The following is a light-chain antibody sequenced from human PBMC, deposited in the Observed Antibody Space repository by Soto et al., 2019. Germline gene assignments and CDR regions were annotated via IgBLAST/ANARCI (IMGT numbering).Light chain of an antibody. J-gene: IGKJ2*01. V-gene: IGKV3-20*01. CDR1: QSVSSSY. Sequence: EIVLTQSPGTLSLSPGERATLSCRASQSVSSSYLAWYQQKPGQAPRLLIYGASSRATGISYRFSWSGSGTDFTLTISRIEPEDFAVYYCQQYGSSPPMYTFGQVTKLQIK. CDR2: GAS. CDR3: QQYGSSPPMYT.